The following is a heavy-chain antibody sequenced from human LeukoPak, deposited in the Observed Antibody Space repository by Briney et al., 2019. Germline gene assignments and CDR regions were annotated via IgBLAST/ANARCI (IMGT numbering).Heavy chain of an antibody. CDR3: ATPRGTAMAEPFDY. Sequence: ASVKVSCKASGYTFTGYYMHWVRQAPGQGLEWMGGIIPIFGTANYAQKFQGRVTITADESTSTAYMELSSLRSEDTAVYYCATPRGTAMAEPFDYWGQGTLVTVSS. V-gene: IGHV1-69*13. J-gene: IGHJ4*02. D-gene: IGHD5-18*01. CDR1: GYTFTGYY. CDR2: IIPIFGTA.